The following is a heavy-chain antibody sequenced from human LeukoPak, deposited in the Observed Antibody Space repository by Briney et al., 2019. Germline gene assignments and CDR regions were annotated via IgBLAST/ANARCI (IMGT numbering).Heavy chain of an antibody. CDR3: ASRLWFGGPNRFDP. CDR1: GGTFSSYA. CDR2: IIPILGIA. Sequence: SVKVSCKASGGTFSSYAISWGRPAPGQGLEWMGRIIPILGIANYAQKFQGRVTITADKSTSTAYMELSSLRSEDTAVYYCASRLWFGGPNRFDPWGQGTLVTVSS. V-gene: IGHV1-69*04. D-gene: IGHD3-10*01. J-gene: IGHJ5*02.